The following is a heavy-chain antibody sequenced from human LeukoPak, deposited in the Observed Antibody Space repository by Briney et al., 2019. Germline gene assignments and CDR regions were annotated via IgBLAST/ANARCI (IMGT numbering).Heavy chain of an antibody. J-gene: IGHJ5*02. Sequence: PGGSLRLSCAASGFTFSTYGMHWVRQAPGKGLDWVSYISSSGSTIYYADSVKGRFTISRDNAKNSLYLQMNSLRAEDTAVYYCARGSTFLLGGSFWFDPWGQGTLVTVSS. D-gene: IGHD2-15*01. CDR2: ISSSGSTI. V-gene: IGHV3-48*04. CDR3: ARGSTFLLGGSFWFDP. CDR1: GFTFSTYG.